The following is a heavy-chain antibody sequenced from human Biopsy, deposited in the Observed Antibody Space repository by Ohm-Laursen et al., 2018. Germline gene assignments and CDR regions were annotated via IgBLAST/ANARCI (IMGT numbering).Heavy chain of an antibody. CDR3: AKGGSITIFGVVINNCFDP. Sequence: SLRLSCAASGFTYTTFAMSWVRQAPGKGPEWVSTISANGATSYYADSVKGRFTISRDNSKNTLYLQMNGVRADDTAIYYCAKGGSITIFGVVINNCFDPWGQGTRVTVSS. CDR1: GFTYTTFA. J-gene: IGHJ5*02. D-gene: IGHD3-3*01. CDR2: ISANGATS. V-gene: IGHV3-23*01.